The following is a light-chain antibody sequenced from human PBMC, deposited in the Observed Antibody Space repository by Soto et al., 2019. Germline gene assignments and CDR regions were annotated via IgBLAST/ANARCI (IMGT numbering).Light chain of an antibody. V-gene: IGLV2-11*01. Sequence: QSALPQPRSVSGSPGQSVTISCTGTSSDVGGYNYVSWYQQHPGKAPKLMIYDVSKRPSGVPDRFSGSKSGNTASLTISGLQAEDEADYYCCSYAGSYTFYVFGTGTKVTV. J-gene: IGLJ1*01. CDR1: SSDVGGYNY. CDR2: DVS. CDR3: CSYAGSYTFYV.